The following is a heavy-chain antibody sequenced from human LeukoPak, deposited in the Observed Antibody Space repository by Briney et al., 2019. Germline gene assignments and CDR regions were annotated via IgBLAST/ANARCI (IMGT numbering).Heavy chain of an antibody. CDR1: GGSISSSSYY. V-gene: IGHV4-39*01. Sequence: PSETLSLTCTVSGGSISSSSYYWGWIRQPPGKGLEWIGSIYYSGSTYYNPSLKSRVTISVDTSKNQFSLKLSSVTAADTAVYYCASLRTGDFDYWGQGALATVSS. CDR2: IYYSGST. CDR3: ASLRTGDFDY. J-gene: IGHJ4*02. D-gene: IGHD3-10*01.